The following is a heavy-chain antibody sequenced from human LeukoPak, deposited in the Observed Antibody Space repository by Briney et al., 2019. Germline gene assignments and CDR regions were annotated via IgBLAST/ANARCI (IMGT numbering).Heavy chain of an antibody. CDR1: GFTFISYA. CDR3: ARGGSYLSAFDI. V-gene: IGHV3-23*01. J-gene: IGHJ3*02. Sequence: GGSLRLSCAASGFTFISYAMSWVRQAPGKGLEWVSGISGSGGSTYYADSVKGRFTISRDNSKNTLYLQMNSLRAGDTAVYYCARGGSYLSAFDIWGQGTMVTVSS. CDR2: ISGSGGST. D-gene: IGHD1-26*01.